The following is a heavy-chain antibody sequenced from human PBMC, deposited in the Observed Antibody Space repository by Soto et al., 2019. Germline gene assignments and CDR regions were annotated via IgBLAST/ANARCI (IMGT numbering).Heavy chain of an antibody. D-gene: IGHD2-15*01. CDR2: IKQDGSEK. V-gene: IGHV3-7*01. CDR3: AREGVVVVAATYHYDY. J-gene: IGHJ4*02. CDR1: GFTFSSYW. Sequence: GGSLRLSCAASGFTFSSYWMSWVRQAPGKGLEWVANIKQDGSEKYYVDSVKGRFTISRDNAKNSLYLQMNSLRAEDTAVYYCAREGVVVVAATYHYDYWGQGTLVTVSS.